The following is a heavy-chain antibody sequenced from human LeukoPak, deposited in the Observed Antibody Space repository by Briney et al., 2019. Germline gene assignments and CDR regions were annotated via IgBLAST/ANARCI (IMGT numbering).Heavy chain of an antibody. J-gene: IGHJ4*02. Sequence: GGSLRLSCAASGFTFSDYYMSWIRKAPGKGLEWVSYISSSGSTIYYADSVKGRFTISRDNAKNSLYLQMNSLRAEDTAVYYCARVLSRWNYRYFDYWGQGTLVTVSS. CDR1: GFTFSDYY. V-gene: IGHV3-11*01. CDR2: ISSSGSTI. CDR3: ARVLSRWNYRYFDY. D-gene: IGHD1-7*01.